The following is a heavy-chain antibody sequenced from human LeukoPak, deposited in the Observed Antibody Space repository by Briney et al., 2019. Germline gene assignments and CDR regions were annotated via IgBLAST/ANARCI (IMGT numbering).Heavy chain of an antibody. V-gene: IGHV3-66*01. CDR2: IYSGGST. D-gene: IGHD3-10*01. CDR3: ARDSDGNFDY. J-gene: IGHJ4*02. CDR1: GFTVSTNY. Sequence: PGGSLRLSCAASGFTVSTNYMNWVRQAPGKGLEWVSVIYSGGSTYYADSVKGRFTISRDNAKNSLYLQMNSLRAEDTAVYYCARDSDGNFDYWGQGTLVTVSS.